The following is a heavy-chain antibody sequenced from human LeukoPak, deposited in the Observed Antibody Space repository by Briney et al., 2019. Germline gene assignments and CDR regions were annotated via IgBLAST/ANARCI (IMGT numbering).Heavy chain of an antibody. CDR1: GGSFSGYY. CDR2: INHSGST. CDR3: ARGDAPRYYYYYGMDV. V-gene: IGHV4-34*01. J-gene: IGHJ6*02. Sequence: SETLSLTCAVYGGSFSGYYWSWIRQPPGKGLEWIGEINHSGSTNYNPSLKSRVTISVDTSKNQFSLKLSSVTAADTAVYYCARGDAPRYYYYYGMDVWGQGTTVTVSS.